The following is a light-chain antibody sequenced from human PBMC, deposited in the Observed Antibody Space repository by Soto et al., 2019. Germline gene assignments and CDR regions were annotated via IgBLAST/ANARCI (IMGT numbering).Light chain of an antibody. CDR1: SSDVGGYTC. J-gene: IGLJ1*01. CDR3: SSYTSSNTLV. Sequence: QSVLTQPASVSGSPGQSITISCTGTSSDVGGYTCVSWYQQHPGKAPKLMIYDVGNRPSGVSNRFSGSKSGHRASLTISGLQAEDEADYYCSSYTSSNTLVFGTGTKLTVL. CDR2: DVG. V-gene: IGLV2-14*03.